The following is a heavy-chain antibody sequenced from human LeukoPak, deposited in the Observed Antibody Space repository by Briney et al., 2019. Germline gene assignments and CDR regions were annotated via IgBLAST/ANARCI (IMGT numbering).Heavy chain of an antibody. Sequence: GGSLRLSCAASGFTFNSYAMSWVRQVPGKGLEWVSAISGSGGSTFYADSVRGRFTISRDNSKNTLYLQMNSLRAEDTALYYCAKERRAVAGNFELDYWGQGTLVTVSS. CDR3: AKERRAVAGNFELDY. D-gene: IGHD6-19*01. V-gene: IGHV3-23*01. CDR1: GFTFNSYA. CDR2: ISGSGGST. J-gene: IGHJ4*02.